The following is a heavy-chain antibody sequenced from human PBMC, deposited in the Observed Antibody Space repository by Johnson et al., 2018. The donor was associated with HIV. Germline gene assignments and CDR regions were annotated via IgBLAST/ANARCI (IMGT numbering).Heavy chain of an antibody. CDR2: ISDDGSNI. V-gene: IGHV3-30*18. J-gene: IGHJ3*02. D-gene: IGHD3-10*01. CDR3: AKVDRRGGAFDI. Sequence: QVQLVESGGGLIQPGGSLRLSCAASGFTVSSNYMNWVRQPPGKGLEWVALISDDGSNIYYADSVKGQFTISRDNSKNTLHLQMNSLRVEDTALSNCAKVDRRGGAFDIWGQGTMVTVSS. CDR1: GFTVSSNY.